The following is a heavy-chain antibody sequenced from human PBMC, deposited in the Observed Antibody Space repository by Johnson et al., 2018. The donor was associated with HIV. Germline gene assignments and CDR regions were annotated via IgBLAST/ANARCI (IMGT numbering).Heavy chain of an antibody. V-gene: IGHV3-30*04. Sequence: QVQLVESGGVVVQPGRSLRLSCAASGFTFSSYAMHWVRQAPGKRLEWVAVISYDGSNKYYADSVKGRFTISRDNSKNTLYLQMNSLRAEDTAVYYCARDLGLSIAARPTVCLFAFDIWGQGTMVTVSS. CDR3: ARDLGLSIAARPTVCLFAFDI. CDR1: GFTFSSYA. J-gene: IGHJ3*02. CDR2: ISYDGSNK. D-gene: IGHD6-6*01.